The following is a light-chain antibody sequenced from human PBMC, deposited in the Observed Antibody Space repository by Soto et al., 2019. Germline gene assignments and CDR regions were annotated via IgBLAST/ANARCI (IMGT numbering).Light chain of an antibody. CDR1: RSVSSSY. V-gene: IGKV3-20*01. J-gene: IGKJ4*01. CDR3: QQYGSSVT. CDR2: GAS. Sequence: EIVLTQSPGTLSLSPGERATLSCRASRSVSSSYLAWYQQIPGQAPRLLIYGASRRTTAIPDRFSGSGSGTDFTLTISRLEPEDFAVYYCQQYGSSVTFGGGTKVEIK.